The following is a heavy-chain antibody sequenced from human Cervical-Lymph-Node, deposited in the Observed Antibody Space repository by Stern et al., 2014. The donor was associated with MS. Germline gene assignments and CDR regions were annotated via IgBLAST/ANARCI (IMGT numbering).Heavy chain of an antibody. D-gene: IGHD5-24*01. CDR3: ARDGRDTMFDP. CDR2: VNTNTGHP. V-gene: IGHV7-4-1*02. Sequence: VQLEESGSELKKPGASAKVSCKASGYTFTSYAMNWVRQAPGLGLEWLGWVNTNTGHPTYAQGFAGRFVFSVDTSVTTAYLQINSLEAADTAVYYCARDGRDTMFDPWGQGTLVTVSS. J-gene: IGHJ5*02. CDR1: GYTFTSYA.